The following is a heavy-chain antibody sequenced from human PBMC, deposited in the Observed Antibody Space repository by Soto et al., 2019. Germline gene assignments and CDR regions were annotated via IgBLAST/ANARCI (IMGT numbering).Heavy chain of an antibody. CDR2: MNPNSGNT. D-gene: IGHD6-19*01. CDR3: ARARKQWLVYFVAFDI. CDR1: GYTFTSYD. Sequence: ASVKVSCKASGYTFTSYDINWVRQATGQGLEWMGWMNPNSGNTGYAQKFQGRVTMTRNTSISTAYMELSSLRSEDTAVYYCARARKQWLVYFVAFDIWGQGTMVTVSS. J-gene: IGHJ3*02. V-gene: IGHV1-8*01.